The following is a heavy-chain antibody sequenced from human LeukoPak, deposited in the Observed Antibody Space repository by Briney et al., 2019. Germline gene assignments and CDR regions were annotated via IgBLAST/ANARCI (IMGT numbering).Heavy chain of an antibody. Sequence: PGGSLRLSCAASGFTFSSYAMHWVRQAPGKGLEWVAVISYDGSNKYYADSVKGRFTISRDNSKSTLYLQMNSLRAEDTAVYYCARGGYYGFWSGYSPSSLLDYWGQGTLVTVSS. CDR3: ARGGYYGFWSGYSPSSLLDY. CDR2: ISYDGSNK. CDR1: GFTFSSYA. J-gene: IGHJ4*02. D-gene: IGHD3-3*01. V-gene: IGHV3-30*04.